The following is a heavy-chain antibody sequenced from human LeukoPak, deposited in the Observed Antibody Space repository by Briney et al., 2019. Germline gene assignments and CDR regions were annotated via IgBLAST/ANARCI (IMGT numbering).Heavy chain of an antibody. CDR3: ARGLGATTFDY. CDR2: LYYSGGT. CDR1: GGSISSSSYY. V-gene: IGHV4-39*07. Sequence: PSETLSLTCTVSGGSISSSSYYWRWIRQPPGKGLEWIGSLYYSGGTYYNPSLKSRVTISVDTSKNQFSLKLSSVTAADTAVYYCARGLGATTFDYWGQGTLVTVSS. D-gene: IGHD1-26*01. J-gene: IGHJ4*02.